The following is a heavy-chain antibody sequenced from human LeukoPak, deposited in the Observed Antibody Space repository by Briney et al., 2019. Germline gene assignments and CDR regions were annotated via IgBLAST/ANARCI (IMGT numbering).Heavy chain of an antibody. J-gene: IGHJ6*03. V-gene: IGHV1-18*01. D-gene: IGHD1-7*01. CDR1: GGTFSSYA. CDR2: ISAYNGNT. CDR3: ARLLELPYYYYYYMDV. Sequence: ASVKVSCKASGGTFSSYAISWVRQAPGQGLEWMGWISAYNGNTNYAQKLQGRVTMTTDTSTSTAYMELRSLRSDDTAVYYCARLLELPYYYYYYMDVWGKGTTVTVSS.